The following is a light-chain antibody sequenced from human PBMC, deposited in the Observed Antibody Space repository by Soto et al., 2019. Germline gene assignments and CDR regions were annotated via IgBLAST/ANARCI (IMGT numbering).Light chain of an antibody. Sequence: QSVLTQPPSVSGAPGKRVTISCTGSSSNIGAGYVVHWYQQLPGTAPKLLIYGNSNRPSGVPDRFSGSKSGTSASLAITGLQAEDEADYYCQSYDSSLSGWVFGGGTKLTV. CDR3: QSYDSSLSGWV. CDR2: GNS. CDR1: SSNIGAGYV. J-gene: IGLJ3*02. V-gene: IGLV1-40*01.